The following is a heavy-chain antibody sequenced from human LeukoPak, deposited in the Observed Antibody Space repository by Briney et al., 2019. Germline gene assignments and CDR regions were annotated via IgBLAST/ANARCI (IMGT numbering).Heavy chain of an antibody. CDR1: AFTLSSYE. Sequence: VGSLRLSSAASAFTLSSYEMNSGRQAPRERLGSGSYIGSSGSTKNKADSVKGRFTISRDNAENSLYLQMNSLRAEDTAVYYCARRYCSSTSCTLDYWGEGTLVTVSS. CDR3: ARRYCSSTSCTLDY. J-gene: IGHJ4*02. CDR2: IGSSGSTK. D-gene: IGHD2-2*01. V-gene: IGHV3-48*03.